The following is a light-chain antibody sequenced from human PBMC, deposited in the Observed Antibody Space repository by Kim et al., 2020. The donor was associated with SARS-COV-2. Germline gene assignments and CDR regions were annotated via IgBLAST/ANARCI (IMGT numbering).Light chain of an antibody. J-gene: IGKJ4*01. CDR1: QNIDTC. CDR2: DAS. V-gene: IGKV3-11*01. CDR3: QQRNSWPPAVT. Sequence: PGERATLSCRASQNIDTCLAWYQQRPGQAPRLLVYDASNRATGVPDRFSGSGSATDFTLTISSLEPEDFSIYYCQQRNSWPPAVTFGGGTKVDIK.